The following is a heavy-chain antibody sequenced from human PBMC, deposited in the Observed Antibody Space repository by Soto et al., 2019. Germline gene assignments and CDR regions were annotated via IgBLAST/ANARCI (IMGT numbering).Heavy chain of an antibody. J-gene: IGHJ4*02. D-gene: IGHD3-10*01. CDR2: INSDGSST. V-gene: IGHV3-74*01. Sequence: EVQLVESGGDLVQPGGSLRLSCAASGFTFSSYWMHWVRQAPGKGLVWLSRINSDGSSTSYADSVKGRSTISRDNAKNPLYLQMNSLSAEDTAVYYCPRDLRGGSGSPDYWGQGPLVTVSS. CDR3: PRDLRGGSGSPDY. CDR1: GFTFSSYW.